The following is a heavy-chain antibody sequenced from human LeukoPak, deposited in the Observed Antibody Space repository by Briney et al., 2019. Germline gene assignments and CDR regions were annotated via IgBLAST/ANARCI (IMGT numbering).Heavy chain of an antibody. CDR3: VRDQGYCTSASCRGDAFDV. J-gene: IGHJ3*01. V-gene: IGHV3-7*01. CDR2: IKEDGSEE. D-gene: IGHD2-2*01. CDR1: GFTFSTHW. Sequence: GGSLRLSCAASGFTFSTHWMSWVRQAPGKGLEWVAKIKEDGSEEYYVDSVKGRFTTSRDNAKNSLSLQMHSLRDEDTAVYYCVRDQGYCTSASCRGDAFDVWGQGSMVSVSS.